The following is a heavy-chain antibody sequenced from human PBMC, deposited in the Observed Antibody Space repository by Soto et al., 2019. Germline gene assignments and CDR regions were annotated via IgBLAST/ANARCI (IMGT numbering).Heavy chain of an antibody. V-gene: IGHV1-3*01. D-gene: IGHD2-21*02. CDR2: INAGNGNT. J-gene: IGHJ4*02. CDR1: GYTFTGYA. Sequence: ASVKVSCKASGYTFTGYAMHWVRQAPGQRLEWMGWINAGNGNTKYSQKFQGRVTITRDTSASTAYMELSSLRSEDTAVYYCARRRVSGNSTRFDYWGQGTLVTVSS. CDR3: ARRRVSGNSTRFDY.